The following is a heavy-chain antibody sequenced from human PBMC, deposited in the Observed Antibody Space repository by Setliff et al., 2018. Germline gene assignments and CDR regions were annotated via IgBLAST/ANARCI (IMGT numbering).Heavy chain of an antibody. V-gene: IGHV1-46*01. CDR3: ARDREQWLVPSYYYYYYGMDV. CDR2: INPSGGST. Sequence: ASVKVSCKASGYTFTSYGISWVRQAPGQGLEWMGIINPSGGSTSYAQKFQGRVTMTRDTSTSTVYMELSSLRSEDTAVYYCARDREQWLVPSYYYYYYGMDVWGQGTTVTVSS. J-gene: IGHJ6*02. D-gene: IGHD6-19*01. CDR1: GYTFTSYG.